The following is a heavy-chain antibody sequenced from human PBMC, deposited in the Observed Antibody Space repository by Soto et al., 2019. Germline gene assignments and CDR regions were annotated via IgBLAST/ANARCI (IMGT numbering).Heavy chain of an antibody. V-gene: IGHV4-59*01. CDR1: GVSISSYY. Sequence: PSETLSLSCTVSGVSISSYYWSWIRQPPGKGLEWIGYIYYSGSTNYNPSLKSRVTISVDTSKNQFSLKLSSVTAADTAVYYCARADWNDVGVYYGMDVWGQGTTVTVSS. CDR2: IYYSGST. CDR3: ARADWNDVGVYYGMDV. D-gene: IGHD1-1*01. J-gene: IGHJ6*02.